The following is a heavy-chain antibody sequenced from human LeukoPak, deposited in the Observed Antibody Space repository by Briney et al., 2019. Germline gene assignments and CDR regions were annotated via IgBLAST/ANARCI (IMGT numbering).Heavy chain of an antibody. V-gene: IGHV3-21*01. CDR1: GFTFSSYS. CDR3: AREYYGFDY. Sequence: GGSLRLSCAASGFTFSSYSVNWVRQAPGKGLEWVSSISSSSSYIYHADSVKGRFTISRDNAKNSLYLQMNSLRAEDTAVYYCAREYYGFDYWGQGTLVTVSS. D-gene: IGHD3-10*01. J-gene: IGHJ4*02. CDR2: ISSSSSYI.